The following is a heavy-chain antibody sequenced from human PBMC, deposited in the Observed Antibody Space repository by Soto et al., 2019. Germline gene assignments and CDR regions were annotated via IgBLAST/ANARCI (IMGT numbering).Heavy chain of an antibody. Sequence: LRLSCTTSGFTFGDYALSWVRQAPGKGLEWVGFIRRNAYGGTTDYAASVKGRFTISRDDSKSIAYLQMNSLRTEDTALYYCTRASSLHFDFWGQGTLVTVSS. CDR2: IRRNAYGGTT. V-gene: IGHV3-49*04. CDR1: GFTFGDYA. D-gene: IGHD3-10*01. CDR3: TRASSLHFDF. J-gene: IGHJ4*02.